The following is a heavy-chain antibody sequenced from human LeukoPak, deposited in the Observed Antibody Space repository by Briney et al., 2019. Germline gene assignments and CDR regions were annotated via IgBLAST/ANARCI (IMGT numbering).Heavy chain of an antibody. CDR3: AKVLVGTTCFEY. Sequence: GGTLRLSCAASGFTFSSHGMSWVRQAPGKGLEWVSAISGSGGSTYYADSVKGRFTMSRDNSKNTLYLQMNSLRAEDTAVYYCAKVLVGTTCFEYWGQGTLVTVSS. J-gene: IGHJ4*02. CDR2: ISGSGGST. V-gene: IGHV3-23*01. D-gene: IGHD1-7*01. CDR1: GFTFSSHG.